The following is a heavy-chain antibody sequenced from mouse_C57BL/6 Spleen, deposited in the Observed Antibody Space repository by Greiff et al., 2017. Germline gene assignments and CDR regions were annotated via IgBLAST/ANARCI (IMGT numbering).Heavy chain of an antibody. CDR1: GFTFSSYA. CDR3: ARGGYYGNYVGY. D-gene: IGHD2-1*01. V-gene: IGHV5-4*03. J-gene: IGHJ2*01. Sequence: EVKLMESGGGLVKPGGSLKLSCAASGFTFSSYAMSWVRQTPEKRLEWVATISDGGSYTYYPDNVKGRFTISRDNAKNNLYLQMSHLKSEDTAVYYCARGGYYGNYVGYWGQGTTLTVSS. CDR2: ISDGGSYT.